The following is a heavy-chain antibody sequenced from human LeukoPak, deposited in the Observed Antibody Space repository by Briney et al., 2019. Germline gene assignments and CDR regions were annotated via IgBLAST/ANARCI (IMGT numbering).Heavy chain of an antibody. CDR3: AGSRITIFGVVIVGAFDI. Sequence: GESLKISCKGSGYSFTSYWIGWVRQMPGKGLEWMGIIYPGDSDTRYSPSFQGQVTISADKSISTAYLQWSSLKASDTAMYYCAGSRITIFGVVIVGAFDIWGQGTMVTVSS. D-gene: IGHD3-3*01. V-gene: IGHV5-51*01. J-gene: IGHJ3*02. CDR2: IYPGDSDT. CDR1: GYSFTSYW.